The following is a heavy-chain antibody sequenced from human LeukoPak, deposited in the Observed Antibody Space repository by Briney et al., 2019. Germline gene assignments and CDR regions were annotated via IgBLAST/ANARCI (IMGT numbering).Heavy chain of an antibody. CDR1: GGSISSGSYY. CDR3: ARDSPYSSSWQSDAFDI. J-gene: IGHJ3*02. V-gene: IGHV4-61*01. Sequence: SETLSLTCTVSGGSISSGSYYWSRIRQPPGKGLEWIGYIYYSGSTNYNPSLKSRVTISVDTSKNQFSLKLSSVTAADTAVYYCARDSPYSSSWQSDAFDIWGQGTMVTVSS. D-gene: IGHD6-13*01. CDR2: IYYSGST.